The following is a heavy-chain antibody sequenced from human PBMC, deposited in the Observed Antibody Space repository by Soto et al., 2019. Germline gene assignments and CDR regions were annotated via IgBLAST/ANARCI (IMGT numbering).Heavy chain of an antibody. J-gene: IGHJ3*02. Sequence: GGSLRLSCAASGFTFSSYWMYWVRQAPGKGLVWVSRINSDGSSTSYADSVKGRFTISRDNAKNTLYLQMNSLRAEDTAVYYCARGGRGYSGYDYLDAFDIWGQGTMVTVSS. CDR2: INSDGSST. CDR3: ARGGRGYSGYDYLDAFDI. D-gene: IGHD5-12*01. CDR1: GFTFSSYW. V-gene: IGHV3-74*01.